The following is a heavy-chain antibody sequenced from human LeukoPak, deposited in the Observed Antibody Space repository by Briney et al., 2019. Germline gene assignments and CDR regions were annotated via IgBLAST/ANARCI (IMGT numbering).Heavy chain of an antibody. D-gene: IGHD3-3*02. CDR2: MNHSGST. V-gene: IGHV4-34*01. Sequence: PSETLSLTCAVYGGSFSGYYWSWIRQPPGKGLEWIGEMNHSGSTNYNPSLKSRVTISVDTSKNQFSLQLNFVTPEDTAVYYCARTRGIFDPWGQGTLVTVSS. CDR3: ARTRGIFDP. J-gene: IGHJ5*02. CDR1: GGSFSGYY.